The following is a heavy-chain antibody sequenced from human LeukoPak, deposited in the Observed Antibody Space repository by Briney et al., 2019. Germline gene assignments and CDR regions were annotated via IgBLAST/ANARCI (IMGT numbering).Heavy chain of an antibody. CDR1: GFTFSIYS. D-gene: IGHD6-13*01. J-gene: IGHJ5*02. Sequence: GGSLRLSCAASGFTFSIYSMNWVRQAPGKGLEWVSSISSSSSYIYYADSVKGRFTISRDNAKNSLYLQMNSLRAEDTAVYYCASQQLSLFDPWGQGTLVTVSS. CDR3: ASQQLSLFDP. CDR2: ISSSSSYI. V-gene: IGHV3-21*01.